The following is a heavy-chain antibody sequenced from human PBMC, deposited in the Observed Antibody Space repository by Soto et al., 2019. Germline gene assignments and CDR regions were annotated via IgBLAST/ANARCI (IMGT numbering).Heavy chain of an antibody. J-gene: IGHJ6*02. V-gene: IGHV1-3*01. CDR3: ARDPVHTRYYYGMDV. Sequence: ASVKISCKASGYTFTSYAMHWVRQAPGQRLEWMGWINAGNGNTKYSQKFQGRVTSTRDTSASTAYMELSSLRSEDTAVYYCARDPVHTRYYYGMDVWGQGTTVTVSS. CDR1: GYTFTSYA. CDR2: INAGNGNT.